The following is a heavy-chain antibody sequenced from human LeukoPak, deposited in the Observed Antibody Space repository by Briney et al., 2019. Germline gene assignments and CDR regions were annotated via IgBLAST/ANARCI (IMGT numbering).Heavy chain of an antibody. V-gene: IGHV4-34*01. Sequence: SETLSLTCAVYGGSLSGYYGSWIRQPPGKGQEWNGEINHSGSTNYNPSLKRRVTISVDTSKTQFPLKLSSVTASDTAVYYCARRQRYFDWLFDSYWYFDLWGRGTLVTVSS. CDR3: ARRQRYFDWLFDSYWYFDL. D-gene: IGHD3-9*01. J-gene: IGHJ2*01. CDR2: INHSGST. CDR1: GGSLSGYY.